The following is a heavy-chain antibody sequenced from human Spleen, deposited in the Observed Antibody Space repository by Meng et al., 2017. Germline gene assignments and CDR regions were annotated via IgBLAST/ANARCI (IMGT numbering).Heavy chain of an antibody. D-gene: IGHD5-12*01. V-gene: IGHV4-31*03. J-gene: IGHJ4*02. CDR2: IYHSGGT. Sequence: SETLSLTCTVSGASIRSDGYYWHWIRQHPGKGLEWIAYIYHSGGTYSNPYLRSRTTLSVDTSNNQFSLKLSSVTAADTAVYYCARDRGGYATFDNWGQGTLVTVS. CDR3: ARDRGGYATFDN. CDR1: GASIRSDGYY.